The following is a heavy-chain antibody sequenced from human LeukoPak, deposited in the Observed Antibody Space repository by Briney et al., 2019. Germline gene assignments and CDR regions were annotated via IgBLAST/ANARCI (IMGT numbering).Heavy chain of an antibody. CDR2: ISSSSSNI. CDR3: AKDRYCSGGSCKYNWFDP. V-gene: IGHV3-48*04. J-gene: IGHJ5*02. CDR1: GFTSSRYS. D-gene: IGHD2-15*01. Sequence: GGSLRLSCTTSGFTSSRYSMNWVRQAPGKGLEWISYISSSSSNIQYADSVKGRFTISRDNARNSLYLQMNSLRAEDTALYYCAKDRYCSGGSCKYNWFDPWGQGTLVTVSS.